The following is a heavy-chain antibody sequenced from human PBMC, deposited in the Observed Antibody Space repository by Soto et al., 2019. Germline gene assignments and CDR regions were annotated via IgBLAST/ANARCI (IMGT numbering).Heavy chain of an antibody. CDR3: ARGSRAGGSGIGKYNWFGP. J-gene: IGHJ5*02. Sequence: GGSLRLSCAASGFTFSSYSMNWVRQAPGKGLEWVSYISSSSSTIYYADSVKGRFTISRDNAKNSLYLQMNSLRAEDTAVYYCARGSRAGGSGIGKYNWFGPWGQGTLVTVSS. CDR1: GFTFSSYS. D-gene: IGHD3-10*01. V-gene: IGHV3-48*01. CDR2: ISSSSSTI.